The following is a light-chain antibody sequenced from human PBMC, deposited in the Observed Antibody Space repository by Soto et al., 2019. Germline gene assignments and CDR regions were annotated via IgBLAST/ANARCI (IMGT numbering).Light chain of an antibody. V-gene: IGLV3-1*01. CDR2: EDK. CDR3: QMWDDSTVV. Sequence: SYELTQPPSVSVSPGQTARITCSGDKLGEKFACWYQQKPGQSPVVVIYEDKKRPSAIPERFSGSNSGNTATLTISGTEAMDEAGYYCQMWDDSTVVFGGGTKVTVL. J-gene: IGLJ2*01. CDR1: KLGEKF.